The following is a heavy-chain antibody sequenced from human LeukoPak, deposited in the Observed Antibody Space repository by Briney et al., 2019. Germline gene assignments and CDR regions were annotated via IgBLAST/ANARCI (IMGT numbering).Heavy chain of an antibody. CDR2: IIPIFGTA. V-gene: IGHV1-69*13. D-gene: IGHD3-3*01. CDR1: GGTFSSYA. J-gene: IGHJ6*03. Sequence: ASVEVSCKASGGTFSSYAISWVRQAPGQGLEWMGGIIPIFGTANYAQKFQGRVTITADESTSTAYMELSSLRSEDTAVYYCASGQRYYDFWSGYYRDYYYYMDAWGKGTTVTVSS. CDR3: ASGQRYYDFWSGYYRDYYYYMDA.